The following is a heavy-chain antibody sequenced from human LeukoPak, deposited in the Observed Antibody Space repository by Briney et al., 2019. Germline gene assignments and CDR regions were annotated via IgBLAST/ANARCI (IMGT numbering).Heavy chain of an antibody. CDR2: ISAYNGNT. V-gene: IGHV1-18*01. J-gene: IGHJ4*02. D-gene: IGHD3-16*01. CDR1: GYTFTSYG. Sequence: GASVKVSCKASGYTFTSYGISWVRQAPGQGLEWMGWISAYNGNTNHAQKLQGRVTMTTDTSTHTAYMELRSLRSDDTAVYYCARGSHRLYDYVWGTYESKDYWGQGTLVTVSS. CDR3: ARGSHRLYDYVWGTYESKDY.